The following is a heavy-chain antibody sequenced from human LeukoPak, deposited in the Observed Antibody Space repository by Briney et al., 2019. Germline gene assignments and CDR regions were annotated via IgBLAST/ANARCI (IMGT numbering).Heavy chain of an antibody. CDR1: GGTFSSYA. D-gene: IGHD6-19*01. Sequence: TVKVSCKASGGTFSSYAISWVRQAPGQGLEWMGRIIPILGIANYAQKFQGRVTITADKSTSTAYMELSSLRSEDTAVYYCARVTAVAGTLLDYWGQGTLVTVSS. V-gene: IGHV1-69*04. J-gene: IGHJ4*02. CDR3: ARVTAVAGTLLDY. CDR2: IIPILGIA.